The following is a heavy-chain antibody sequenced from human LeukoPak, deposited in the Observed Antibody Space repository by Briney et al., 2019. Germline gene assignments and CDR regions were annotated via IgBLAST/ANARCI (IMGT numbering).Heavy chain of an antibody. V-gene: IGHV1-69*04. CDR1: GGTFSSYA. J-gene: IGHJ4*02. CDR2: IIPILGIA. Sequence: SVKVSCKAYGGTFSSYAISWVRQAPGQGLEWMGRIIPILGIANYAQKFQGRVTITADKSTSTAYMELSSLRSEDTAVYYCARSRYDSSGYLYWGQGTLVTVSS. D-gene: IGHD3-22*01. CDR3: ARSRYDSSGYLY.